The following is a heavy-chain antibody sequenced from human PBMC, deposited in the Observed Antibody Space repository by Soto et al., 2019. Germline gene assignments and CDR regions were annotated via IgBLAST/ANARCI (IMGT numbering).Heavy chain of an antibody. J-gene: IGHJ4*02. CDR2: IYYSGST. D-gene: IGHD4-17*01. CDR1: GGSISSSSYY. V-gene: IGHV4-39*01. Sequence: PSETLSLTCTVSGGSISSSSYYWGCIRQPPGKGLEWIGSIYYSGSTYYNPSLKSRVTISVDTSKNQFSLKLSSVTAADTAVYYCAKQDYGDADLFGYWGEGTLVTVS. CDR3: AKQDYGDADLFGY.